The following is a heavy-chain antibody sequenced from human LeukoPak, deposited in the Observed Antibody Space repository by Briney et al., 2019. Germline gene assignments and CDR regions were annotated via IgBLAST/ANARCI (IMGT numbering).Heavy chain of an antibody. D-gene: IGHD4-17*01. CDR3: ARGAAPRSYDFGDYSDY. CDR1: GYSFIIYY. J-gene: IGHJ4*02. V-gene: IGHV1-46*01. CDR2: INPGGGPT. Sequence: ASVTVSFTVSGYSFIIYYIHWVRQAPGRGLEWVGIINPGGGPTNYARKFQARVTLTSDTSTTTVYMELSGLTSEDTAVYYCARGAAPRSYDFGDYSDYWGQGTLVTVCS.